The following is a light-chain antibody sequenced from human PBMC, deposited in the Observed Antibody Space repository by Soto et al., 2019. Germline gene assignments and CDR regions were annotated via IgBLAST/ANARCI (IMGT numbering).Light chain of an antibody. CDR1: QSVPGNY. Sequence: EIVLTQSPDTLSLSPGERATLSCRASQSVPGNYLAWLQQKPGQAPRDLIYGVSMRATGIPDRFSGSGSGTDFTLTISRLEPEDFAVYFCQQYTSPPWTLGQGTKVETK. CDR3: QQYTSPPWT. CDR2: GVS. J-gene: IGKJ1*01. V-gene: IGKV3-20*01.